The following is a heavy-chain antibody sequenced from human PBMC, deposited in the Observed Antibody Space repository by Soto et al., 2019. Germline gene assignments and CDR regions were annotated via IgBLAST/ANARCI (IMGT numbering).Heavy chain of an antibody. CDR2: IYYSGST. CDR1: GGSISTYY. D-gene: IGHD3-3*01. J-gene: IGHJ4*02. CDR3: ARDGSRYDFWSGPYYFDY. V-gene: IGHV4-59*01. Sequence: QVQLQESGPGLVKPSETLSLTCTVSGGSISTYYWSWIRQPPGKGLEWIGYIYYSGSTNYNPSLKGRATISVDTSKNQFSLKLSSVSAADTAVYYCARDGSRYDFWSGPYYFDYWGQGTLVTVSS.